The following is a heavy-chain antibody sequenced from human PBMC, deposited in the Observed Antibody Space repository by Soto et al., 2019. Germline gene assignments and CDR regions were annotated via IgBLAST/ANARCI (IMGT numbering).Heavy chain of an antibody. V-gene: IGHV4-34*01. CDR3: ARANFLWFGSNWFDP. CDR1: GGSFSGYY. Sequence: SETLSLTCAVYGGSFSGYYWSWIRQPPGKGLEWIGEINHSGSTNYNPSLKSRVTISVDTSKNQFSLKLSSVTAADTAVYYCARANFLWFGSNWFDPWGQGTLVTVSS. J-gene: IGHJ5*02. CDR2: INHSGST. D-gene: IGHD3-10*01.